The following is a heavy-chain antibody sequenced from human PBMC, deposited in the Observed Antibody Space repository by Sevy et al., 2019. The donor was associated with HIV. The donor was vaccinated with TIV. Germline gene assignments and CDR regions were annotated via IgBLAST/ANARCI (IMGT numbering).Heavy chain of an antibody. CDR3: ARDRYYDASSYYYYYYGMDV. J-gene: IGHJ6*02. CDR1: GLSVSDNY. Sequence: GGSLRLSCAASGLSVSDNYMNWVRQAPGKGLELVSVIYSDGRTYYPDSVKGRFSISRDNSKNTLYLHMKSLRPEDTAVYYCARDRYYDASSYYYYYYGMDVWGQGTTVTVSS. V-gene: IGHV3-66*01. CDR2: IYSDGRT. D-gene: IGHD3-22*01.